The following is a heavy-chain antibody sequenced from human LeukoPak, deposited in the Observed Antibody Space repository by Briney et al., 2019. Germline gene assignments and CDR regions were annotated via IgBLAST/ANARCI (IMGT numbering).Heavy chain of an antibody. CDR1: GGSISSYY. D-gene: IGHD3-10*01. V-gene: IGHV4-59*01. Sequence: SETLSLTCTVSGGSISSYYWSWIRQPPGKGLEWIGYIYYSGSTNYDPSLKSRVTISVDTSKNQFSLKLSSVTAADTAVYYCARDPWYYYGSGSYYPWGQGTLVTVSS. J-gene: IGHJ5*02. CDR3: ARDPWYYYGSGSYYP. CDR2: IYYSGST.